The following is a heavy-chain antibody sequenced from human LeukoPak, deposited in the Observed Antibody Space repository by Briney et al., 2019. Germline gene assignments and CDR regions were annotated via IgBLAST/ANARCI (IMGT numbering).Heavy chain of an antibody. CDR2: INHSGST. D-gene: IGHD6-19*01. CDR1: GGSFSGYY. CDR3: ARGSTGGSGWYFYYYGMDV. V-gene: IGHV4-34*01. Sequence: PSETLSLTCAVYGGSFSGYYWSWIRQPPGKGLEWIGEINHSGSTNYNPSLKSRVTISVDTSKNQFSLKLSSVTAADTAVYYCARGSTGGSGWYFYYYGMDVWGQGTTVTVSS. J-gene: IGHJ6*02.